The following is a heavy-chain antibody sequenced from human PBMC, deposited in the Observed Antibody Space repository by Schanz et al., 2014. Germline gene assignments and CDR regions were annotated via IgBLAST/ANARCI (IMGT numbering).Heavy chain of an antibody. J-gene: IGHJ3*02. D-gene: IGHD2-21*01. CDR2: ISGSGGST. V-gene: IGHV3-23*01. CDR3: ARDLPYCDGGKCYSDGFDI. CDR1: GFTFSSYA. Sequence: EGQLLESGGGLIQPGGSLRLSCAASGFTFSSYAMSWVRQAPGKGLEWVSAISGSGGSTYYADSVKGRFTISRDNSKNALYLQMNSLRAEDTAVYYCARDLPYCDGGKCYSDGFDIWGQGTLVTISS.